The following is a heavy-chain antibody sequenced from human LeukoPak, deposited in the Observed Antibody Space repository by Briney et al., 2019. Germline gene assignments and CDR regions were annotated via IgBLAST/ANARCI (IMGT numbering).Heavy chain of an antibody. CDR2: IYYSGST. Sequence: SETLSLTCTVSGGSISSSSYYWGWIRQPPGKGLEWIGSIYYSGSTYYNPSLKSRVTISVDTSKNQFSLKLSSVTAADTAVYYCARDLYGGNSGYYFDYGGQGTLVTVSS. CDR3: ARDLYGGNSGYYFDY. CDR1: GGSISSSSYY. D-gene: IGHD4-23*01. J-gene: IGHJ4*02. V-gene: IGHV4-39*07.